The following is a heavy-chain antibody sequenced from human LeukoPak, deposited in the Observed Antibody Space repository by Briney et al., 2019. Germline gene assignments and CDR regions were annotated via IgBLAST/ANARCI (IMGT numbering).Heavy chain of an antibody. D-gene: IGHD6-13*01. CDR2: INPNSGNS. V-gene: IGHV1-8*03. Sequence: ASVKVSCKASGYTFTSYDINWVRQATGQGLEWVGWINPNSGNSGFAQKFQGRVTITRDTSISTAYMELSSLRSGDTAVYYCARGLGSSWYGHLQPPFDFWGQGTLVTVSS. J-gene: IGHJ4*02. CDR3: ARGLGSSWYGHLQPPFDF. CDR1: GYTFTSYD.